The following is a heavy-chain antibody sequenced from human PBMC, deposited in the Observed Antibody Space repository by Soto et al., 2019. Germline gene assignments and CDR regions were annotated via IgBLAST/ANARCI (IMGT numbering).Heavy chain of an antibody. CDR2: ISYDGSNK. J-gene: IGHJ4*02. CDR1: GLTFSSYG. D-gene: IGHD5-18*01. CDR3: AKGVGASGYGYYFDY. V-gene: IGHV3-30*18. Sequence: GGSLRLSCAASGLTFSSYGMHWVRQAPGKGLEWVAVISYDGSNKYYADSVKGRFTISRDNSKNTLYLQMNSLRAEDTAVYYCAKGVGASGYGYYFDYWGQGTLVTVSS.